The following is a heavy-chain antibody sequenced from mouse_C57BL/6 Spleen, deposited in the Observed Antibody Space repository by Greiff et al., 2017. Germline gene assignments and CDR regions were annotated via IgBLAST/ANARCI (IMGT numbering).Heavy chain of an antibody. CDR2: IDPSDSYT. CDR3: ARTGLRRQAWFAY. Sequence: VQLQQPGAELVMPGASVKLSCKASGYTFTSYWMHWVKQRPGQGLEWIGEIDPSDSYTNYNQKFKGKSTLTVDKSSSTAYMQLSSLTSEDSAVYFCARTGLRRQAWFAYWGQGTLVTVSA. V-gene: IGHV1-69*01. D-gene: IGHD2-4*01. J-gene: IGHJ3*01. CDR1: GYTFTSYW.